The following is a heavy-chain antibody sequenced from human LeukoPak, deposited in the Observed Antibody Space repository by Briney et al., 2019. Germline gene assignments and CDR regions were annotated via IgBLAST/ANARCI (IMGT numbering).Heavy chain of an antibody. CDR1: GFSFSSYW. D-gene: IGHD1-26*01. Sequence: GGSLRLSCEASGFSFSSYWMSWVRQAPGKGLEWVANIKQDGSDKYYVDSVKGRFTISRDNAKNSLYLQMNILRAEDTAVYYCARCDGRYYFFEHWGQGTLVTVSS. CDR3: ARCDGRYYFFEH. CDR2: IKQDGSDK. J-gene: IGHJ1*01. V-gene: IGHV3-7*05.